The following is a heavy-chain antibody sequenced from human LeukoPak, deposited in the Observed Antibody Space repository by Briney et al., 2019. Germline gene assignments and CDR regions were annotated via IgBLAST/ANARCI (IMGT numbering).Heavy chain of an antibody. CDR2: ISWNSGSI. V-gene: IGHV3-9*01. CDR1: GFTFDDYA. J-gene: IGHJ4*02. D-gene: IGHD6-19*01. CDR3: ASIAVAGSFSDY. Sequence: PGRSLRLSCAASGFTFDDYAMHWVRQAPGKGLEWVSGISWNSGSIGYADSVKGRFTISRDNAKNSLYLQMNSLRAEDTALYYCASIAVAGSFSDYWGQGTLVTVSS.